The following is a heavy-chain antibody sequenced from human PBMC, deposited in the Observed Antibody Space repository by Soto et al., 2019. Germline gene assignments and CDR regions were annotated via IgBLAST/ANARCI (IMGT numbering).Heavy chain of an antibody. V-gene: IGHV4-59*08. Sequence: PSETLSLTCTVSGGSISSYYWSWIRQAPGKGLEWIGHIYYSGSTKYNPSLKSRVTISVDTSKNQFSLKLSSVTAADTAVYYCASPKIAFYNWFDPWGQGTLVTVSS. D-gene: IGHD3-3*02. CDR1: GGSISSYY. CDR3: ASPKIAFYNWFDP. J-gene: IGHJ5*02. CDR2: IYYSGST.